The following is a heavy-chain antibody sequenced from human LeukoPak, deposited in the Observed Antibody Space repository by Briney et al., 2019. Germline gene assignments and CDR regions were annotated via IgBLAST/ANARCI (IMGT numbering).Heavy chain of an antibody. J-gene: IGHJ1*01. CDR3: AGDPYCGGDCYSAEYFQH. CDR1: GFTFGSYE. D-gene: IGHD2-21*02. Sequence: GGSLRLSCAASGFTFGSYEMNWVRQAPGKGLEWVSYISSSSSTIYYADSVKGRFTISRDNAKNSLYLQMNSLRAEDTAVYYCAGDPYCGGDCYSAEYFQHWGQGTLVTVSS. V-gene: IGHV3-48*01. CDR2: ISSSSSTI.